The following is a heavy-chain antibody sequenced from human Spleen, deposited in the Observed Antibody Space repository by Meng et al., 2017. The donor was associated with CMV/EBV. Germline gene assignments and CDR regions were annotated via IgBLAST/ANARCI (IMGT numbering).Heavy chain of an antibody. D-gene: IGHD3-10*01. CDR3: ARGGSGRYCNSGGCLEIDY. V-gene: IGHV3-33*01. J-gene: IGHJ4*02. Sequence: GESLKISCAPSGFIFSSYAMHWVRQAPGKGLEWVALVYYDGSNQYYSDSVRGRFNISRDNSKNTLFLQMNSLRGEDTGVYYCARGGSGRYCNSGGCLEIDYWGQGTLVTVSS. CDR1: GFIFSSYA. CDR2: VYYDGSNQ.